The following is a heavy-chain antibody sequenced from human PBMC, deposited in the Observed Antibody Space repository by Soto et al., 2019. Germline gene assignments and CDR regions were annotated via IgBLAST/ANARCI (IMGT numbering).Heavy chain of an antibody. D-gene: IGHD3-16*01. Sequence: QVQLVQSGAEVKEPGSSVKVSCKASGDTFSNYATTWVRQAPGQGLEWMGAIIPIFGTTNYAQKFQGRVTITAANPPSTAYRVLSSRGSDDAALYYWGRVFQDGWGDPGAVGVYFHPWGQGTLVTVSS. V-gene: IGHV1-69*06. CDR1: GDTFSNYA. CDR3: GRVFQDGWGDPGAVGVYFHP. CDR2: IIPIFGTT. J-gene: IGHJ5*02.